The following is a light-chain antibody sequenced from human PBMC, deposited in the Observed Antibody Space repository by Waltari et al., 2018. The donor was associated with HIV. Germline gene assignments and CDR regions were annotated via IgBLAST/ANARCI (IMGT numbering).Light chain of an antibody. CDR3: TSYTSSSTPWV. Sequence: QSALTQPASVSGSPGQSITIPCPGTSSDVGGYNYFSCYQQHPGKAPKLMIYDVNNRPSGFSNRFSGSKSGKTASLTISGLQAEDEADYYCTSYTSSSTPWVFGGGTKLTVL. CDR1: SSDVGGYNY. J-gene: IGLJ3*02. V-gene: IGLV2-14*01. CDR2: DVN.